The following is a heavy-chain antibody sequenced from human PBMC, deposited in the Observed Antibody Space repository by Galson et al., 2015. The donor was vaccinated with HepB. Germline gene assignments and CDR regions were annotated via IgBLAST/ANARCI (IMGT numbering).Heavy chain of an antibody. CDR3: AREIWYNGREDSACFDY. J-gene: IGHJ4*02. D-gene: IGHD1-26*01. Sequence: CAISGDSVSSNGAAWNWIRQSPSGGLEWLAKTYYRSQWYSHYAVSVRSRIIINPDTSKNQLSLQLNSVSPEDTAVYYCAREIWYNGREDSACFDYWGQGILVTVSS. CDR2: TYYRSQWYS. V-gene: IGHV6-1*01. CDR1: GDSVSSNGAA.